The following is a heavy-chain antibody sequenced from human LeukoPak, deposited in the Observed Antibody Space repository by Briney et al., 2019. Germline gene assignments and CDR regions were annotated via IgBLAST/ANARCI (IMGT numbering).Heavy chain of an antibody. CDR2: ISSSSSTI. J-gene: IGHJ3*02. Sequence: PGGSLRLSCAASGFTFSSYSMNWVRQAPGKGLEWVSYISSSSSTIYYADPVKGRFTISRDNAKNSLYLQMNSLRAEDTAVYYCARDRRPDAFDIWGQGTMVTVSS. CDR3: ARDRRPDAFDI. CDR1: GFTFSSYS. V-gene: IGHV3-48*04.